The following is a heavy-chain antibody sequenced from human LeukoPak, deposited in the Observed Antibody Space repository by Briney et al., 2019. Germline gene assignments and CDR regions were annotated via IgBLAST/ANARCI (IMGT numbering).Heavy chain of an antibody. Sequence: ASVKVSCKASGYTFTNYGISWVRQAPGQGLEWMGWISAYNGNTNYAQKLQGRVTMTTDTSTSTAYMELRSLRSDDTAVYYCARDSFRVGATPCGYWGQGTLVTVSS. V-gene: IGHV1-18*01. CDR3: ARDSFRVGATPCGY. D-gene: IGHD1-26*01. CDR2: ISAYNGNT. J-gene: IGHJ4*02. CDR1: GYTFTNYG.